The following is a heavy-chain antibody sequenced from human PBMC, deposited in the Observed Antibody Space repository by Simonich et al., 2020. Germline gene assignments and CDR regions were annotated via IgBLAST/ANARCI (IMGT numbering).Heavy chain of an antibody. D-gene: IGHD1-26*01. J-gene: IGHJ4*02. Sequence: QVQLQQWGAGLLKPSETLSLTCAVYGGSFSGYYWSWIRQPPGMGLEWIGEINHSGSTNYNPSLKSRVTISGDTSKNQFSLKLSAVTAADTAVYYCARGLIGGSYYYGGQGTLVTVSS. CDR1: GGSFSGYY. V-gene: IGHV4-34*01. CDR3: ARGLIGGSYYY. CDR2: INHSGST.